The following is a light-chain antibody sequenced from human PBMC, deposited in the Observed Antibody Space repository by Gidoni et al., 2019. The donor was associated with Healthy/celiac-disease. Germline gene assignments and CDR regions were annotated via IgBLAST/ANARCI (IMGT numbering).Light chain of an antibody. V-gene: IGKV3-20*01. Sequence: ETVLTQSPGTLALFPGERATLSCSASQSVSSSYLAWYQQKPGQSPRLLIYGASSRATGIPDRFSGSGSGTDFTLTISRLEPEDFAVYYCQQYGSSPPMYTFGQGTKLEIK. CDR1: QSVSSSY. CDR3: QQYGSSPPMYT. J-gene: IGKJ2*01. CDR2: GAS.